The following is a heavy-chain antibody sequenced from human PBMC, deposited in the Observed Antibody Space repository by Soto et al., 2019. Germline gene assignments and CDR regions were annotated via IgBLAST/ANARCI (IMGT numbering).Heavy chain of an antibody. CDR1: GFTFSSYG. CDR2: IWYDGSNK. Sequence: QVQLVESGGGVVQPGRSLRLSCAASGFTFSSYGMHWVRQALGKGLEWVAVIWYDGSNKYYADSVKGRFTISRDNSKNSLYLQMNSLRAEDTAVYYWARESTGSYISWFDPWGQGTLVTVSS. J-gene: IGHJ5*02. D-gene: IGHD3-10*01. CDR3: ARESTGSYISWFDP. V-gene: IGHV3-33*01.